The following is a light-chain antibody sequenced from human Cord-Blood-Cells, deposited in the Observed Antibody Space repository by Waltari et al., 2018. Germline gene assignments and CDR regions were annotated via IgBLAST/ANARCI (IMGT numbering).Light chain of an antibody. CDR3: CSDAGSSTFHVV. CDR1: SSDVGSYNL. J-gene: IGLJ2*01. Sequence: QSALTQPASVSGSPGQSITISCTGTSSDVGSYNLVSWYQQHPGKAPKLMIYEGSKRPSVVSNRFSGSKSGNTASLTISGLQAEDEADYYCCSDAGSSTFHVVFGGGTKLTVL. CDR2: EGS. V-gene: IGLV2-23*03.